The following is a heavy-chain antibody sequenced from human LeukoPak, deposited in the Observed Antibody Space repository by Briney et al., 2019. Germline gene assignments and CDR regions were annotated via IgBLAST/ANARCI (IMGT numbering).Heavy chain of an antibody. V-gene: IGHV1-69*05. J-gene: IGHJ2*01. CDR1: GGTFSSYA. CDR2: IIPTFGTA. D-gene: IGHD2-15*01. CDR3: ARGLVVVAATPYWCFDL. Sequence: ASVKISCKASGGTFSSYAISWVLQAPGQGLEWMGRIIPTFGTANYAQKFQGRVTITTDESTSTAYMELSSLRSEETAVYYCARGLVVVAATPYWCFDLWGRGTLVTVSS.